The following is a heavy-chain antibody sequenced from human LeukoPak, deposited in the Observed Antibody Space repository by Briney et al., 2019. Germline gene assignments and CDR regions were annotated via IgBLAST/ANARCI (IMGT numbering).Heavy chain of an antibody. V-gene: IGHV1-18*01. J-gene: IGHJ3*02. Sequence: ASVKVSCKASGYTFTSYGINWVRQAPGQGLEWMGWISAYNGNTNYAQKLQGRVTMTTDTSTSTACMELRSLRSDDTAVYYCARAVVVPAAPGAAFDIWGQGTMVTVSS. CDR3: ARAVVVPAAPGAAFDI. D-gene: IGHD2-2*01. CDR2: ISAYNGNT. CDR1: GYTFTSYG.